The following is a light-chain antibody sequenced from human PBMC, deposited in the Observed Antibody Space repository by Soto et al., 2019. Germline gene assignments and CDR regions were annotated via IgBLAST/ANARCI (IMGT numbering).Light chain of an antibody. CDR1: STDVGRYNY. CDR2: DVS. J-gene: IGLJ1*01. Sequence: QSVLAQPASGSGSPGQSITISCTGTSTDVGRYNYVSWYQQHPGKAPKLMVYDVSNRPSWVSNRFSGSKSGITASLTISGLQAEDEADYYCTSYTSDSTYVFGTGTKVTV. CDR3: TSYTSDSTYV. V-gene: IGLV2-14*01.